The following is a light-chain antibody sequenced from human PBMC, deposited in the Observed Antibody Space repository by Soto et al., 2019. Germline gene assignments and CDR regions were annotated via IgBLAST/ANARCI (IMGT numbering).Light chain of an antibody. CDR2: DAS. Sequence: DIQMTQSPSTLSASVGDRVTITCRASQSINNWLAWYQQKVEEAPKLLIYDASNLESGVPSRFSGSGSGTEFTLTISSLQPDDFASYYCQQYDSFWTFGQGTKVDIK. J-gene: IGKJ1*01. V-gene: IGKV1-5*01. CDR1: QSINNW. CDR3: QQYDSFWT.